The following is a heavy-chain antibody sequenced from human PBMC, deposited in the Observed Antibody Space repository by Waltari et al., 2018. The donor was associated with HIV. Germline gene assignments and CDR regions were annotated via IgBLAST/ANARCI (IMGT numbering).Heavy chain of an antibody. CDR2: IYTVGSR. CDR3: ASPDTTMVHGHYYFYHMDV. D-gene: IGHD5-18*01. V-gene: IGHV3-66*01. CDR1: GFTVSSNY. Sequence: EVQLVESGGGLVQTGGSLRLSCAASGFTVSSNYMSWVRQAPGKGGGWVALIYTVGSRYYADSVKGRCTISRDNSNNTLYLQMNSLRAEDTAVYYCASPDTTMVHGHYYFYHMDVWGQGTTVTVSS. J-gene: IGHJ6*02.